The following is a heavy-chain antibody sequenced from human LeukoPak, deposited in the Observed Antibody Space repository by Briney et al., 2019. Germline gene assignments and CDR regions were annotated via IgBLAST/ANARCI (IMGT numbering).Heavy chain of an antibody. CDR2: INHSGST. CDR1: GGSFSGYY. D-gene: IGHD3-16*02. J-gene: IGHJ4*02. V-gene: IGHV4-34*01. CDR3: ARQVLLPHAGMITFGGVIVTFDY. Sequence: SETLSLTCAVYGGSFSGYYWSWIRQPPGKGLEWIGEINHSGSTNYNPSLKSRVTISVDTSKNQFSLKLSSVTAADTAVYYCARQVLLPHAGMITFGGVIVTFDYWGQGTLVTVSS.